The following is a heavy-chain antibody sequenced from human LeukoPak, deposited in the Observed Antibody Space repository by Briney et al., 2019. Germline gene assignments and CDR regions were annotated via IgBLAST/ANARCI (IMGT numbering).Heavy chain of an antibody. D-gene: IGHD2-8*01. Sequence: PSETLSLTCTVSGGSISAFQWSWVRQSPEKGLEWIGCVNTKGETNYNPSLKSRVITSVDTSKSQFSLRLTSVTAADTAVYYCATSNDAKIAPFDHWGQGALVTVSS. J-gene: IGHJ4*02. CDR2: VNTKGET. CDR1: GGSISAFQ. CDR3: ATSNDAKIAPFDH. V-gene: IGHV4-4*09.